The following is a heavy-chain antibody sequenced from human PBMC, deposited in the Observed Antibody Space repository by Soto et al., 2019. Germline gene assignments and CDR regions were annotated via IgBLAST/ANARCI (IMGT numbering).Heavy chain of an antibody. V-gene: IGHV3-23*01. CDR2: ISGSGGST. D-gene: IGHD2-15*01. CDR1: GFTFSSYA. CDR3: ANTEWATRWRPNCSDGICYFGMDV. J-gene: IGHJ6*02. Sequence: GGSLRLSCAASGFTFSSYAMSWVRQAPGKGLEWVSAISGSGGSTYYADSVKGRFTISRDNSKNTLYLQMNSLRAEDTAVYYCANTEWATRWRPNCSDGICYFGMDVWGQGTTVTVSS.